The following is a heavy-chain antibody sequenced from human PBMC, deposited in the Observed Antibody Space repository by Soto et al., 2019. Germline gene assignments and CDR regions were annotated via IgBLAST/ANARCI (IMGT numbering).Heavy chain of an antibody. CDR2: ISAYNGNT. V-gene: IGHV1-18*01. CDR1: GYTFTSYG. CDR3: ARVADTAMVDWGDYYYGMDV. D-gene: IGHD5-18*01. J-gene: IGHJ6*02. Sequence: QVQLVQSGAEVKKPGASVKVSCKASGYTFTSYGISWVRQAPGQGLAWMGWISAYNGNTNYAQKLQGRVTMTTDTSTSTAYMELRTLRSDDTAVYYCARVADTAMVDWGDYYYGMDVWGQGTTVTVSS.